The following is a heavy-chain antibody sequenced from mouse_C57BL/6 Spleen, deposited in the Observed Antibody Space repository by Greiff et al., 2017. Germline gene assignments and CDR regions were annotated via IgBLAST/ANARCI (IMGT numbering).Heavy chain of an antibody. V-gene: IGHV1-15*01. Sequence: QVQLKESGAELVRPGASVTLSCKASGYTFTDYEMHWVKQTPVHGLEWIGAIDPETGGTAYNQKFKGKAILTADKSSSTAYMELRSLTSEDSAVYYCTRYYGSRGWYFDGWGTGTTVTVSS. CDR1: GYTFTDYE. J-gene: IGHJ1*03. CDR2: IDPETGGT. D-gene: IGHD1-1*01. CDR3: TRYYGSRGWYFDG.